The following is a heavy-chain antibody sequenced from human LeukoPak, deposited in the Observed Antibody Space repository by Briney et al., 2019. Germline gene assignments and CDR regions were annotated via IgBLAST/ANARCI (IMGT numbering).Heavy chain of an antibody. CDR1: EYSFTNYW. CDR3: ARQRYYDSSGQFDP. CDR2: IYPGDSDT. J-gene: IGHJ5*02. Sequence: GESLKISCKGSEYSFTNYWIGWVRQMPGKGLEWMGIIYPGDSDTRYSPSFQGQVTISADKSISTAYLQWSSLKASDTAMYYCARQRYYDSSGQFDPWGQGTLVTVSS. V-gene: IGHV5-51*01. D-gene: IGHD3-22*01.